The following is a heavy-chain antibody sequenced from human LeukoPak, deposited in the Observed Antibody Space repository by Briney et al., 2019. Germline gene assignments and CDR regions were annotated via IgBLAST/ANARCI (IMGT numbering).Heavy chain of an antibody. CDR2: IYYSGST. J-gene: IGHJ4*02. CDR1: GGSASSGSYY. D-gene: IGHD6-19*01. V-gene: IGHV4-61*01. CDR3: ARSKRVAVAALLKHY. Sequence: SETLSLTCTVSGGSASSGSYYWSWIRQPPGEGLEWIGYIYYSGSTNYNPSLKSRVTISVDTSKNQFSLKLSSVTAADTAVYYCARSKRVAVAALLKHYWGQGTLVTVSS.